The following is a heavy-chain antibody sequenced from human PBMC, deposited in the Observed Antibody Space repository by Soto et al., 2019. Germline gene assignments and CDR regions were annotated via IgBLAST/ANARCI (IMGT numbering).Heavy chain of an antibody. CDR3: ARDRGYDFWSGYYAY. CDR2: IYHSGST. Sequence: SETLSLTCAVSGYSISSGYYWGWIRQPPGKGLEWIGTIYHSGSTYYNPSLKSRVTISVDTAKNQFSLKLSSMTAADTAVYYCARDRGYDFWSGYYAYWGEGPPVPVSS. D-gene: IGHD3-3*01. V-gene: IGHV4-38-2*02. J-gene: IGHJ4*02. CDR1: GYSISSGYY.